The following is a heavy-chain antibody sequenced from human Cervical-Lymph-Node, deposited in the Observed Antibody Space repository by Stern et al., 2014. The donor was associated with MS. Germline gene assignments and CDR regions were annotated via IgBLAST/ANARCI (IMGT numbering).Heavy chain of an antibody. Sequence: QMQLVQSGAELKKPGSSVRVSCQASGATFSSLAINWVRQAPGQGLEWMGDVVPMFGIPNYAQKFQGRLTITSDTSASTAYMELSRLTSEDTAVYYCARVILHEADAFDVWGQGTVVTVSS. J-gene: IGHJ3*01. CDR2: VVPMFGIP. CDR1: GATFSSLA. CDR3: ARVILHEADAFDV. V-gene: IGHV1-69*17.